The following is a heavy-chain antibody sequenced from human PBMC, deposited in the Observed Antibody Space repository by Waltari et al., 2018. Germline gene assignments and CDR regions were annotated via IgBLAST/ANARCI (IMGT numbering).Heavy chain of an antibody. CDR2: INAYGAST. CDR3: TRTRYCSTTSCQVDWFDP. J-gene: IGHJ5*02. D-gene: IGHD2-2*01. V-gene: IGHV3-74*01. Sequence: DVQLVESGGGLVQPGGSLRLSCAASGFTFNTYWMHWVRQAPGKGPVWVSRINAYGASTSYADSVKGRFTIARDNAKNTLYLKMNSLRAEDTAVYYCTRTRYCSTTSCQVDWFDPWGQGTLVTVSS. CDR1: GFTFNTYW.